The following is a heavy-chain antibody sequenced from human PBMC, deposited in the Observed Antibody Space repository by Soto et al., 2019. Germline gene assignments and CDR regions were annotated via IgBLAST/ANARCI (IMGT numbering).Heavy chain of an antibody. CDR2: IRSNIDGATT. D-gene: IGHD3-16*01. CDR1: GFAFKYAR. Sequence: LRLSCAASGFAFKYARMTWVRQAPGKGLEWVGHIRSNIDGATTAYAAPVKGRFTISRDESKNTVDLQMNSLITEDTAVYYCTTDWGSGTHYARAFDVWGQGTMVTVSS. J-gene: IGHJ3*01. V-gene: IGHV3-15*01. CDR3: TTDWGSGTHYARAFDV.